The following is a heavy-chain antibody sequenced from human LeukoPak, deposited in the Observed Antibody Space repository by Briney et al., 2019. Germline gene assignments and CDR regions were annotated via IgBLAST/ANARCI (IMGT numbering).Heavy chain of an antibody. V-gene: IGHV1-18*01. Sequence: ASVRVSCKASGYTFTSYGISWVRQAPGRGLEWMGWISAYNGNTNYAQKLQGRVTMTTDTSTSTAYMELSSLRSEDTAVYYCARSSMVRTFDYWGQGTLVTVSS. CDR3: ARSSMVRTFDY. D-gene: IGHD3-10*01. CDR2: ISAYNGNT. J-gene: IGHJ4*02. CDR1: GYTFTSYG.